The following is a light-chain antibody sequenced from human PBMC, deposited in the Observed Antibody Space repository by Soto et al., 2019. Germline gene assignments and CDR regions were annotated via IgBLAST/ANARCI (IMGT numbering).Light chain of an antibody. CDR2: DAS. CDR1: QGISSW. V-gene: IGKV1-5*01. Sequence: DIQMTQSPSAMSASVGDRVTITCRASQGISSWLAWYQHKPGKAPKFLIYDASTLESGVPSRFSGSGSGTEFTLTISSLQPDDFATYYCQQYNNYPRTFGQGTKVDI. J-gene: IGKJ1*01. CDR3: QQYNNYPRT.